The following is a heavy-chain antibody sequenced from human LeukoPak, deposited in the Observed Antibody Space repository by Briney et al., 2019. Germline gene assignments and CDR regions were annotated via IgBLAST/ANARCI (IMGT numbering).Heavy chain of an antibody. J-gene: IGHJ4*02. CDR2: IKSKSDGGTR. CDR1: GFTFSKAW. V-gene: IGHV3-15*01. D-gene: IGHD1-7*01. CDR3: TAGTGTSDFDY. Sequence: GGSLRLSCVASGFTFSKAWMSWVRQAPGKGLEWVGRIKSKSDGGTRDFAAPVKGRVTISRDESKNTVYLQMDSLKIEDTAVYYCTAGTGTSDFDYWGQGTLVTVSS.